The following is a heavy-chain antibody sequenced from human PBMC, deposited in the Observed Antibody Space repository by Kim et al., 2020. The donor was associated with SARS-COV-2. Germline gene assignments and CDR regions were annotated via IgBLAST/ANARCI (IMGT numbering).Heavy chain of an antibody. CDR3: ARAPTYDFWSGYPAWGMDV. V-gene: IGHV4-59*13. CDR1: GGSISSYY. D-gene: IGHD3-3*01. Sequence: SETLSLTCTVSGGSISSYYWSWIRQPPGKGLEWIGYIYYSGSTNYNPSLKSRVTISVDTSKNQFSLKLSSVTAADTAVYYCARAPTYDFWSGYPAWGMDVWGQGTTVTVSS. CDR2: IYYSGST. J-gene: IGHJ6*02.